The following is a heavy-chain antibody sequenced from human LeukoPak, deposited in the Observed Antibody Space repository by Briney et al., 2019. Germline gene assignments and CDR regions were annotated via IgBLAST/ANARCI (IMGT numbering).Heavy chain of an antibody. V-gene: IGHV1-2*02. CDR1: GYTFTGYY. CDR3: ARELGCCSGGSCEA. CDR2: INPNSGGT. J-gene: IGHJ5*02. D-gene: IGHD2-15*01. Sequence: ASVKVSCKASGYTFTGYYMHWVRQAPGQGLEWMGWINPNSGGTNYAQKFQGRVTTTRDTSISTAYMELSRLRSDDTAVYYCARELGCCSGGSCEAWGQGTLVTVSS.